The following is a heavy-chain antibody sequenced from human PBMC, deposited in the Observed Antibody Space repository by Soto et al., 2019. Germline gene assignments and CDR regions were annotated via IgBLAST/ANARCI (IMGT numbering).Heavy chain of an antibody. Sequence: QVQLVESGGGLVKPGGSLRLSCAASGFTFSDYYMSWIRQAPGKGLEWVSYISSSGSTIYYADSVKGRFTISRDNAKNSLYLQMNSLRAEDTAVYYCATDILVVPASILRYYYYYMDVWGKGTTVTVSS. J-gene: IGHJ6*03. V-gene: IGHV3-11*01. CDR2: ISSSGSTI. CDR3: ATDILVVPASILRYYYYYMDV. CDR1: GFTFSDYY. D-gene: IGHD2-2*01.